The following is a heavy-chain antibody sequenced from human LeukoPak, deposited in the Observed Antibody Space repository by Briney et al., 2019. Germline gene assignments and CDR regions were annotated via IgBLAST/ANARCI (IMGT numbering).Heavy chain of an antibody. CDR3: ARVSVVNRPHREYFQH. Sequence: ASVKVSCKASGYTLTSYGISWVRQAPGQGLEWMGWISAYNGNTNYAQKLQGRVTMTTDTSTSTAYMELRSLRSDDTAVYYRARVSVVNRPHREYFQHWGRGTLVTVSS. V-gene: IGHV1-18*01. D-gene: IGHD2-15*01. J-gene: IGHJ1*01. CDR2: ISAYNGNT. CDR1: GYTLTSYG.